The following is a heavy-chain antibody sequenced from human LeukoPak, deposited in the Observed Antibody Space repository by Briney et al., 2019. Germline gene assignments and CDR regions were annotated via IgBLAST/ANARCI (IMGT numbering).Heavy chain of an antibody. CDR2: IYPGDSAT. CDR3: ASGPLSSGWYHYGMDV. D-gene: IGHD6-19*01. V-gene: IGHV5-51*01. CDR1: GYSFTSYW. Sequence: GEPLKISCKGSGYSFTSYWIGWVRQMHGKGLEWMGIIYPGDSATRNSPSFQGQATLSANKSISTAYLQWSSLKASDTAMYYCASGPLSSGWYHYGMDVWGQGTTVTVSS. J-gene: IGHJ6*02.